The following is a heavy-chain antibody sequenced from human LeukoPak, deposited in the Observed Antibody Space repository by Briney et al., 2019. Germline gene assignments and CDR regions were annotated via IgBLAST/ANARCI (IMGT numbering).Heavy chain of an antibody. CDR3: ARDRGLFSPMDV. D-gene: IGHD2-21*01. Sequence: PGGSLRLSCAASGFSFDDYAMYWVRQAPGKGLEWVSSISWNSDNIGYADSVKGRFTISRDNAKNSLYLQMNSLRAEDTAVYYCARDRGLFSPMDVWGKGTTVTISS. V-gene: IGHV3-9*01. CDR1: GFSFDDYA. J-gene: IGHJ6*04. CDR2: ISWNSDNI.